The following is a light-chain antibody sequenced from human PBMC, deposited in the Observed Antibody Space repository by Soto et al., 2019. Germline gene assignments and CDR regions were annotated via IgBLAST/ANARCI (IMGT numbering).Light chain of an antibody. CDR3: SSYAGSNNLLYV. CDR2: EVS. CDR1: SSDVGGYNY. J-gene: IGLJ1*01. V-gene: IGLV2-8*01. Sequence: QSVLTQPPSASGSPGQSVTISCTGTSSDVGGYNYVSWYQQHPGKAPKLMLYEVSKRPSGVPDRFSGSKSGNTASLTVSGLQAEDEADYYCSSYAGSNNLLYVFGTGTKLTVL.